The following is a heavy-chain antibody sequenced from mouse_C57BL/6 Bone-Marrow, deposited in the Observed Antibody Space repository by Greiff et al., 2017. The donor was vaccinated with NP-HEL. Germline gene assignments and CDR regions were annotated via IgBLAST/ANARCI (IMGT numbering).Heavy chain of an antibody. CDR3: ARDQVTTVVEGAWFAY. J-gene: IGHJ3*01. Sequence: EVQLVESGGGLVKPGGSLKLSCAASGFTFSSYAMSWVRQTPEKRLEWVATISDGGSYTYYPDNVKGRFTISRDNAKNNLYLQMSHLKSEDTAMYYCARDQVTTVVEGAWFAYWGQGTLVTVSA. V-gene: IGHV5-4*01. CDR1: GFTFSSYA. D-gene: IGHD1-1*01. CDR2: ISDGGSYT.